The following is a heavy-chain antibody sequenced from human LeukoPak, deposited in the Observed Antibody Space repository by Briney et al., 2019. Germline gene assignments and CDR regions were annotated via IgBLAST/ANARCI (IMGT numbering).Heavy chain of an antibody. D-gene: IGHD2-2*01. J-gene: IGHJ4*02. CDR3: ARDLLGYCSSTSCYRDY. CDR1: GFTFSSYS. Sequence: PGGSLRLSCAASGFTFSSYSMNWVRQAPGKGLEWVSSISSSSSYIYYADSVKGRFTISRDNAKNSLYLQMNSLRAEDTAAHYCARDLLGYCSSTSCYRDYWGQGTLVTVSS. CDR2: ISSSSSYI. V-gene: IGHV3-21*01.